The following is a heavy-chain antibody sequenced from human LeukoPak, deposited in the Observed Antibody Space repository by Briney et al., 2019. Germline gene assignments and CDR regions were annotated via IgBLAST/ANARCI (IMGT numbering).Heavy chain of an antibody. V-gene: IGHV3-43*02. CDR1: GFTFDDYA. J-gene: IGHJ4*02. CDR2: ITGDGGRI. CDR3: AKTYYDSTGYYGFYDY. D-gene: IGHD3-22*01. Sequence: GGSLRLSCAASGFTFDDYAMHWVRHAPGKGLEWVSLITGDGGRIYYADSVKGRFTISRDNSKNSLYLQMNSLRTEDTALYYCAKTYYDSTGYYGFYDYWGQGTLVTVSS.